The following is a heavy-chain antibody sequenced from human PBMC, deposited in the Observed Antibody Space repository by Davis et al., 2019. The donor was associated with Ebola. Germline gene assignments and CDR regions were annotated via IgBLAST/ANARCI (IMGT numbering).Heavy chain of an antibody. D-gene: IGHD2-21*02. CDR2: INPSGGST. J-gene: IGHJ4*02. CDR1: GYTFTSYY. CDR3: AKGLVVVTAPDRTGVDY. V-gene: IGHV1-46*01. Sequence: ASVKVSCKASGYTFTSYYMHWVRQAPGQGLEWMGIINPSGGSTSYAQKFQGRVTMTRDTSTSTVYMELSSLRSEDTAVYYCAKGLVVVTAPDRTGVDYWGQGTLVTVSS.